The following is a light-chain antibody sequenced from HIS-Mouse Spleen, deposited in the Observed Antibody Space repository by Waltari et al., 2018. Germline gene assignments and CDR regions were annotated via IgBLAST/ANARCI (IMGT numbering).Light chain of an antibody. J-gene: IGLJ2*01. Sequence: QSALTQPASVSGSPGQSITIPCTGTSSDVGSYNLVSWYQQHPGKAPKLMIYDVSNRPSGVSNRFSGSKSGNTASLTISGLQAEDEADYYCSSYTSSSFNVVFGGGTKLTVL. CDR3: SSYTSSSFNVV. CDR2: DVS. CDR1: SSDVGSYNL. V-gene: IGLV2-14*02.